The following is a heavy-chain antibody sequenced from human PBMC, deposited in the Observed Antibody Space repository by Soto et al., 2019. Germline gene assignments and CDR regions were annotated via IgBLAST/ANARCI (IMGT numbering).Heavy chain of an antibody. D-gene: IGHD3-3*01. CDR2: ISSSSSYI. J-gene: IGHJ5*02. Sequence: PGGSLRLSCAASGFTFSSYSMNCGRQAPGKGLEWVSSISSSSSYIYYADSVKGRFTIYRDNAKNSLYLQMNSLRAEDTAVYYCARDGGHNWFDPWGQGTLVTVSS. CDR1: GFTFSSYS. V-gene: IGHV3-21*01. CDR3: ARDGGHNWFDP.